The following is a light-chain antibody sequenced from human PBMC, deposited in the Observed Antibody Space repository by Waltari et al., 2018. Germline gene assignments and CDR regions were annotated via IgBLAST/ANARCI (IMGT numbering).Light chain of an antibody. CDR2: DAS. CDR3: QQYGSSPRT. V-gene: IGKV3-20*01. J-gene: IGKJ1*01. Sequence: EIVLTQSSGTLSLSTGERATLSCRASQSVSRNYLAWYQHKPGQAPILLIYDASTRATGIPDRFSGSGSGTDFTLTISRLEPEDFAVYYCQQYGSSPRTFGQGTKVEIK. CDR1: QSVSRNY.